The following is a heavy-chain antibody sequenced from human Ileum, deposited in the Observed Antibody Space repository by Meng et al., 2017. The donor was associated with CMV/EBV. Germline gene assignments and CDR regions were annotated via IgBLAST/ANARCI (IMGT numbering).Heavy chain of an antibody. J-gene: IGHJ6*02. V-gene: IGHV3-7*01. CDR3: ERGVVPAAIPVRYYYYGMDV. Sequence: GASLMISCAASGFTFSGSWMSWVRQAPGRGLEWVANIKQNGSEKYSVDSVKGRFTISRDNAKKSLCLQMISLRDEDTAVYSCERGVVPAAIPVRYYYYGMDVWGQGTTVTVSS. CDR1: GFTFSGSW. CDR2: IKQNGSEK. D-gene: IGHD2-2*02.